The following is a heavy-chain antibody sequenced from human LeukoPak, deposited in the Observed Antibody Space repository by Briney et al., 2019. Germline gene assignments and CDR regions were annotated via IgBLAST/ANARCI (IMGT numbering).Heavy chain of an antibody. CDR2: IKRKPDAGTT. CDR3: TTDYDGGY. D-gene: IGHD3-3*01. V-gene: IGHV3-15*01. Sequence: GGSLRLSCAPSGFTSTNATTRAVRQSPPGRQERVGRIKRKPDAGTTHYAAPVKGRFTVSRDGSNNTVYLQINSLITEDTAVYYCTTDYDGGYWGQGTLVTVSS. CDR1: GFTSTNAT. J-gene: IGHJ4*02.